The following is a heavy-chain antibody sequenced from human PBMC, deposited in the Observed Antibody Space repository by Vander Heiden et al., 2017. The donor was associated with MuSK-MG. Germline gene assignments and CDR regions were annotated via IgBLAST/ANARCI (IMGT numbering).Heavy chain of an antibody. J-gene: IGHJ6*03. CDR2: ISSSSSYI. V-gene: IGHV3-21*01. D-gene: IGHD3-3*01. Sequence: EVQLVESGGGLVKPGGSLRLSCAASGFTFSSYSMNWVRQAPGKGLEWVSSISSSSSYIYYADSVKGRFTISRDNAKNSLYLQMNSLRAEDTAVYYCARGRQYYDFWSGSGDMDVWGKGTTGTVSS. CDR1: GFTFSSYS. CDR3: ARGRQYYDFWSGSGDMDV.